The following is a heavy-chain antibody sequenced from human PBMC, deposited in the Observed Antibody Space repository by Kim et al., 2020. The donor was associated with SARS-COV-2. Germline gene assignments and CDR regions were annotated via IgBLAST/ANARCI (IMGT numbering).Heavy chain of an antibody. CDR2: IIPMFVTA. J-gene: IGHJ3*02. CDR3: ARDPRILITFGGVIANAFDI. Sequence: SVKVSCKASGGTFSSYSISWVRQAPGQGLEWMGGIIPMFVTANYAQKFQGRVTITADESTSTAYMELSSLRSEDTAVYYCARDPRILITFGGVIANAFDIGGQGTMVTVSS. CDR1: GGTFSSYS. V-gene: IGHV1-69*13. D-gene: IGHD3-16*02.